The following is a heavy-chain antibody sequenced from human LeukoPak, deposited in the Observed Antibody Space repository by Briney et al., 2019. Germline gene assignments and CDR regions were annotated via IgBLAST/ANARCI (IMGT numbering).Heavy chain of an antibody. D-gene: IGHD5-24*01. CDR2: ISGSGAST. CDR1: GFTFSSYA. Sequence: GGSLRLSCAASGFTFSSYAMTWVRQAPGKGLEWVSGISGSGASTYYADSVKGRFTISRDNSKSTMYLEVNSLRAEDTAVYYCAKQTEYNSNSPYHYWGQGTLVTVSS. J-gene: IGHJ1*01. CDR3: AKQTEYNSNSPYHY. V-gene: IGHV3-23*01.